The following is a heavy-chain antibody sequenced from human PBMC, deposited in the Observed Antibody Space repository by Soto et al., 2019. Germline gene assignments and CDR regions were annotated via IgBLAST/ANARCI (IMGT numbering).Heavy chain of an antibody. V-gene: IGHV3-33*08. D-gene: IGHD6-13*01. CDR2: IWYDGSNK. J-gene: IGHJ6*02. Sequence: PGGSLRLSCAAAGVTFGSHGRHWVRQAPGKGLEWVAVIWYDGSNKYYADSVKGRFTISRDNSKNTLYLQMNSLRAEDTAVYYCARDYLAAAGRVDYGMDVWGQGTTVTVSS. CDR1: GVTFGSHG. CDR3: ARDYLAAAGRVDYGMDV.